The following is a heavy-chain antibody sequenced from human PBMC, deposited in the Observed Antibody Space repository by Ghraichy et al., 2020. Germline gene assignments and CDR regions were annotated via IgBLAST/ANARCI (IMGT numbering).Heavy chain of an antibody. CDR2: ISSSGSTI. CDR3: ARVGGYSYGLSMDV. CDR1: GFTFSDYY. Sequence: GESLNISCAASGFTFSDYYMSWIRQAPGKGLEWVSYISSSGSTIYYADSVKGRFTISRDNAKNSLYLQMNSLRAEDTAVYYCARVGGYSYGLSMDVWGQGTTVTASS. D-gene: IGHD5-18*01. J-gene: IGHJ6*02. V-gene: IGHV3-11*01.